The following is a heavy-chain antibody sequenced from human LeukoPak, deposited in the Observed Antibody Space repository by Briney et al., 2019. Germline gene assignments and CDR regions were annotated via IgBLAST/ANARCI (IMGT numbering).Heavy chain of an antibody. J-gene: IGHJ5*02. CDR2: ISAYNGNT. D-gene: IGHD2-2*01. CDR3: ARAHFAPGYCSSTSCSNSWFDP. Sequence: ASVKVSCKASGYTLTSYGISWVRQAPGQGLEWMGWISAYNGNTNYAQKLQGRVTMTTDTSTSTAYMELRSLRSDDTAVYYCARAHFAPGYCSSTSCSNSWFDPWGQGTLVTVSS. V-gene: IGHV1-18*01. CDR1: GYTLTSYG.